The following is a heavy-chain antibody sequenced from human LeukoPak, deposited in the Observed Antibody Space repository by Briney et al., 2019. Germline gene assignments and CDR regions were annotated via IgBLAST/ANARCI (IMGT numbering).Heavy chain of an antibody. J-gene: IGHJ3*01. V-gene: IGHV3-53*04. CDR3: ARDRRGEKDFDV. CDR1: GISVSNDY. CDR2: IYADGYT. Sequence: GGSLRLSCAASGISVSNDYMSWVRQAPGKGLEWVSAIYADGYTRDAASVKGRFSISKHNSKNTVYLQMDNLRPEDTAVYYCARDRRGEKDFDVWGPGTMVTVSS.